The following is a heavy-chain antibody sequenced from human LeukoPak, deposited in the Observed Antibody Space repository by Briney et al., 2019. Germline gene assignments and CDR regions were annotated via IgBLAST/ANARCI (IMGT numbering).Heavy chain of an antibody. CDR3: ARDEMRSLRFLEGGSGVYYYYYYMDV. Sequence: GGSLRLSCAASGFTFSDYTMHCVRQAPGKGLEWVALITYDGRNKYYGDSVKGRFTISRDNSQNTLYLQMNSLRAEDTAVYYCARDEMRSLRFLEGGSGVYYYYYYMDVWGKGTTVTVSS. CDR1: GFTFSDYT. CDR2: ITYDGRNK. V-gene: IGHV3-30*04. D-gene: IGHD3-3*01. J-gene: IGHJ6*03.